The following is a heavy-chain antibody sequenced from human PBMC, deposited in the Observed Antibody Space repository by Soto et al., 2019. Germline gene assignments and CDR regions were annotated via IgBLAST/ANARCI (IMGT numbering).Heavy chain of an antibody. CDR1: GGSVRSVNHF. V-gene: IGHV4-61*01. Sequence: SETLSLTCSVSGGSVRSVNHFWNWIRQPPGRGLEWLGYMYYTGVTNYNPSLKSRVSMSVDTSKDQFSLNLTSLTAADTAVYYCARGGEPLGYYGLDXWGQGTTVTVS. CDR2: MYYTGVT. CDR3: ARGGEPLGYYGLDX. J-gene: IGHJ6*02.